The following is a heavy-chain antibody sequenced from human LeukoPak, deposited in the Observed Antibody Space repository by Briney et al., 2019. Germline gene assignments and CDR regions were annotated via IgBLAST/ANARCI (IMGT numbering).Heavy chain of an antibody. CDR2: INPSGGST. J-gene: IGHJ3*02. V-gene: IGHV1-46*01. Sequence: GASVKVSCKASGYTFTSYYMHWVRQAPGQGLEWMGIINPSGGSTGYAQKFQGRVTMTRDTSTSTVYMELSSLRSEDTAVYYCARSRVDDAFDIWGQGTMVTVSS. CDR1: GYTFTSYY. CDR3: ARSRVDDAFDI.